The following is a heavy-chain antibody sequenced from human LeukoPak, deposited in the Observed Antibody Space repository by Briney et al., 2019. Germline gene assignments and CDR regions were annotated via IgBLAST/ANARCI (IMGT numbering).Heavy chain of an antibody. CDR2: ISSTSRTI. V-gene: IGHV3-48*02. Sequence: GGSLRLSCAASGFTFSSYGMNWVRQAPGKGLEWVSYISSTSRTIYDADSEKGRFTISRDNAKNSLYLQMNSLRDEDTAVYYCARDPLRWLQNNYYYYYMDVWGKGTTVTVSS. CDR3: ARDPLRWLQNNYYYYYMDV. D-gene: IGHD5-24*01. CDR1: GFTFSSYG. J-gene: IGHJ6*03.